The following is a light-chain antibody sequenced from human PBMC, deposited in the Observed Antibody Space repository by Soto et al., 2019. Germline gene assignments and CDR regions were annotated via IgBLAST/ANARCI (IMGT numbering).Light chain of an antibody. CDR3: QQYNTYSRT. Sequence: DIKMTQSPSTLSASVGDRVTITCRGSQSISSWLAWYQQKPGEAPKLLIYEGSTLETGVPSRFSGSGSGTEFTLTISSLQPDDFATFYCQQYNTYSRTFGQGTKVEVK. V-gene: IGKV1-5*03. CDR1: QSISSW. CDR2: EGS. J-gene: IGKJ1*01.